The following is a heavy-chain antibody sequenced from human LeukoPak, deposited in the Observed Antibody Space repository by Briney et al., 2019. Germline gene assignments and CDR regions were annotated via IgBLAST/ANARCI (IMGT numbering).Heavy chain of an antibody. CDR1: GGSISSYY. V-gene: IGHV4-59*08. CDR3: ARHSSSRGTSSLFDY. CDR2: ISYSGST. D-gene: IGHD2-2*01. Sequence: SETLSLTCTVSGGSISSYYWSWIRQLPGRGLEWIGYISYSGSTNYNPSLRSRVAISVDTSKNQFSLKLSSVTAADTAVYYCARHSSSRGTSSLFDYWGQGTLVTVSS. J-gene: IGHJ4*02.